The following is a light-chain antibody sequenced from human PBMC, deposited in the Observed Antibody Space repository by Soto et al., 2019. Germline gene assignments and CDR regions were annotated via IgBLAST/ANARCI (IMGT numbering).Light chain of an antibody. J-gene: IGLJ2*01. CDR1: SSDIGGYDF. CDR2: EVT. Sequence: QSALTQPPSASGSPGQSVTISCTGSSSDIGGYDFVSWYQQHPGNAPKLMIYEVTKRPSGVPDRFSGSKSGNTASLTVSGLQAEDEADYYCSSYVGSNNLGFGGGTKVTVL. CDR3: SSYVGSNNLG. V-gene: IGLV2-8*01.